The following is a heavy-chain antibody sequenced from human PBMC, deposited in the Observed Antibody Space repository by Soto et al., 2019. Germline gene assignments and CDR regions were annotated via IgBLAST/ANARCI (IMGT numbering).Heavy chain of an antibody. Sequence: QVQLVESGGGVVQPGRSLRLSCAASGFTFSSYAMHWVRQARGKGLEWVAVISYDGSNKYYADSVKGRFTISRDNFKNTLYLQMNSLRAEDTAVYYCARGADGYIHPHPDYWGQGTLVTVSS. CDR2: ISYDGSNK. CDR3: ARGADGYIHPHPDY. CDR1: GFTFSSYA. V-gene: IGHV3-30-3*01. J-gene: IGHJ4*02. D-gene: IGHD5-12*01.